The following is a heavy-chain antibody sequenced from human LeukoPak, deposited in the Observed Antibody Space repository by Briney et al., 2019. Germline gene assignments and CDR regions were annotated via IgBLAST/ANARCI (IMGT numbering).Heavy chain of an antibody. CDR1: GYTFTSYY. Sequence: ASVKVSCKASGYTFTSYYMHWVRQAPGQGLEWMGWISAYNGNTNYAQKLQGRVTMTTDTSTSTAYMELRSLRSDDTAVYYCARDGVAGENDYWGQGTLVTVSS. D-gene: IGHD6-19*01. V-gene: IGHV1-18*04. CDR2: ISAYNGNT. J-gene: IGHJ4*02. CDR3: ARDGVAGENDY.